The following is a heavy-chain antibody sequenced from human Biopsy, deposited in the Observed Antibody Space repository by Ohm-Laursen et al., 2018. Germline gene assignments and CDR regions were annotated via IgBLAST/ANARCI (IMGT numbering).Heavy chain of an antibody. CDR2: IMPAFGVV. CDR3: ARGEAARVNDNYRYRLDH. V-gene: IGHV1-69*13. J-gene: IGHJ6*02. D-gene: IGHD6-6*01. Sequence: GASVKVSCKASGGNLRSYGISWVRQAPGQGLEWMGGIMPAFGVVNYGQNFEGRVTIDADDSTTTVDLSSLTSEDTAVYYCARGEAARVNDNYRYRLDHWGQGTTVVVPS. CDR1: GGNLRSYG.